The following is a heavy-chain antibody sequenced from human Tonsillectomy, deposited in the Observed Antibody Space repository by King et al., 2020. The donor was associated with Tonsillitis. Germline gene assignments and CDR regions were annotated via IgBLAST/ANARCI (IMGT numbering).Heavy chain of an antibody. Sequence: VQLVESGGGLVQPGGSLRLYCAASGFTFKNYAMRWVRQAPGKGLEWVSTVSGSGGSTYYADSVRGRFTISRDNSNNTLYLQMNTLRAEDTAVYYCAKSTGYLHAFDIWAHGTMVTVSS. CDR2: VSGSGGST. J-gene: IGHJ3*02. V-gene: IGHV3-23*04. CDR3: AKSTGYLHAFDI. CDR1: GFTFKNYA. D-gene: IGHD3-9*01.